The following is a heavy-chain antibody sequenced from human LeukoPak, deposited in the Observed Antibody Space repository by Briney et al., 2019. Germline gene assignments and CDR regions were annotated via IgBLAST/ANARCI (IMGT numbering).Heavy chain of an antibody. CDR1: GYAFTSYG. CDR3: ARDLSPLIAAAGARTFDY. Sequence: ASVKVSCKASGYAFTSYGISWVRQAPGQGLEWMGWISAYNGNTNYAQKLQGRVTMTTDTSTSTAYMELRSLRSDDTAVYYCARDLSPLIAAAGARTFDYWGQGTLVTVSS. J-gene: IGHJ4*02. D-gene: IGHD6-13*01. CDR2: ISAYNGNT. V-gene: IGHV1-18*01.